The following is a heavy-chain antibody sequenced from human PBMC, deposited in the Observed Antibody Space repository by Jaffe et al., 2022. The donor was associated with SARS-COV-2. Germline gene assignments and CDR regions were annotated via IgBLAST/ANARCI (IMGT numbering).Heavy chain of an antibody. CDR2: ISYTGSI. D-gene: IGHD3-3*01. Sequence: QVQLQESGPGLVKPSETLSLTCTVSGGSISSSSNFWSWIRQPPGKGLEWIGSISYTGSIYYNPSLKSRVTLSVDTSKDQFSLKLSSVTAADTAVYYCARQGDGVTILRPSRDWGQGTLVTVST. J-gene: IGHJ4*02. V-gene: IGHV4-39*01. CDR3: ARQGDGVTILRPSRD. CDR1: GGSISSSSNF.